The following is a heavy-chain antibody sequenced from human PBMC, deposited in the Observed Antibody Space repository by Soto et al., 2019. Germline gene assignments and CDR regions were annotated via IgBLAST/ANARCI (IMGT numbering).Heavy chain of an antibody. V-gene: IGHV1-3*01. J-gene: IGHJ4*02. Sequence: VQLVQSGAEVKKPGASVRISCTASGISYTTYAIHWVRQAPGQGLEWMGWINAGNGDTRYSQRFQGRVTPTRDTSTTTTYMDLSSLRSEDTSIYYCATAIRGYVTWGQGTLVTVSS. CDR2: INAGNGDT. D-gene: IGHD6-25*01. CDR3: ATAIRGYVT. CDR1: GISYTTYA.